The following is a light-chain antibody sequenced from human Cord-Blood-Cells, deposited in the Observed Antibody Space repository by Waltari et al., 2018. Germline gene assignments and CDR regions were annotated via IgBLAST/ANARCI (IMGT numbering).Light chain of an antibody. CDR3: QQYYSTPVT. CDR1: QSVLYSSNNKNY. V-gene: IGKV4-1*01. CDR2: WAS. J-gene: IGKJ4*01. Sequence: DIVMPQSPDSLAVSLGERATLNCKSSQSVLYSSNNKNYLAWYQQKPGQPPKLLIYWASTRESGVPDRFSGSGSGTDFTLTISSLQAEDVAVYYCQQYYSTPVTFGGGTKVEIK.